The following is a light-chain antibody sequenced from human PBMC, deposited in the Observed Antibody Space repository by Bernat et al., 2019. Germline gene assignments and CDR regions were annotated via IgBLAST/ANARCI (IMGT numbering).Light chain of an antibody. J-gene: IGKJ1*01. CDR3: QQYGNSRT. CDR1: QSFSSSY. Sequence: EIVLTQSPGTLSLSPGERATLSCRASQSFSSSYLAWYQQKPGQAPRLLIYGASSRATGIPDRFSGSGSGTEFTLTISRLEPEDFAVYFCQQYGNSRTFGQVTKVEIK. CDR2: GAS. V-gene: IGKV3-20*01.